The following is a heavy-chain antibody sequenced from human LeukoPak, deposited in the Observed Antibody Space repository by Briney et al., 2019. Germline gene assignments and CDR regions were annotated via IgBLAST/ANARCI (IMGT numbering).Heavy chain of an antibody. CDR3: ARWVVPAATHLDY. CDR1: GFTFSTYW. Sequence: GGSLRLSCAASGFTFSTYWMGWVRQAPGKGLEWVANINQDGSEKYYVDSVKGRFTISRGNARNSLFLQMNSLRAEDTAVYYCARWVVPAATHLDYWGQGTLVPSPQ. V-gene: IGHV3-7*01. CDR2: INQDGSEK. D-gene: IGHD2-2*01. J-gene: IGHJ4*02.